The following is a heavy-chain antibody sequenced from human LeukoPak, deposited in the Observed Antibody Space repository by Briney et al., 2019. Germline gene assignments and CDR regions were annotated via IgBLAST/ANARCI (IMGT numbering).Heavy chain of an antibody. CDR3: ARGPTYYYDSSGYHPEYFQH. J-gene: IGHJ1*01. V-gene: IGHV3-33*01. D-gene: IGHD3-22*01. CDR2: IWYDGSSK. CDR1: GFTFDTYG. Sequence: GGSLRLSCAASGFTFDTYGMHWVRQAPGKGLEWVAVIWYDGSSKYYADSVKGRFTISRDNSKNTLYLQMNSLRAEDTAVYYCARGPTYYYDSSGYHPEYFQHWGQGTLVTDSS.